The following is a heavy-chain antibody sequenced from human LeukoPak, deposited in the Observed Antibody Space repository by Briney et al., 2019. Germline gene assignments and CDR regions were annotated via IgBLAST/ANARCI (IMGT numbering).Heavy chain of an antibody. CDR1: GGTFSSYA. D-gene: IGHD5-18*01. CDR2: IIPIFGTA. Sequence: SVKVSCKASGGTFSSYAISWVRRAPGQGLEWMGGIIPIFGTANYAQKFQGRVTITADESTSTAYMELSSLRSEDTAVYYCAAVLDTAMVNFDYWGQGTLVTVSS. CDR3: AAVLDTAMVNFDY. J-gene: IGHJ4*02. V-gene: IGHV1-69*13.